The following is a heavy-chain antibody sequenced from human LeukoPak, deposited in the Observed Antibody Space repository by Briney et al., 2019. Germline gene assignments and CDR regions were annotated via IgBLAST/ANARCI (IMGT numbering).Heavy chain of an antibody. D-gene: IGHD3-10*01. CDR2: ISYDGSNK. CDR1: GFTLSNYD. CDR3: ARDPICYYGSGSLVQFSYDY. J-gene: IGHJ4*02. V-gene: IGHV3-30-3*01. Sequence: GGSLRLSCVASGFTLSNYDIHWVRQAPGKGLEWVAVISYDGSNKYYAHSVKGRFTLSRDNSKNTLYLQMDSLRPEDTAVYYCARDPICYYGSGSLVQFSYDYWGPGTLVTVSS.